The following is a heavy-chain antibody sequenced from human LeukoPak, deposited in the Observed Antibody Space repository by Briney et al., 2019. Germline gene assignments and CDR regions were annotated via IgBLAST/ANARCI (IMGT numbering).Heavy chain of an antibody. D-gene: IGHD3-3*01. CDR2: IYYSGST. V-gene: IGHV4-59*01. CDR1: GGSISSYY. CDR3: ARDRSGSRPIPRPPYGMDV. J-gene: IGHJ6*02. Sequence: SETLSLTCTVSGGSISSYYWSWIRQPPGKGLEWIGYIYYSGSTNYNPSLKSRVTISVDTSKNQFSLKLSSVTAADTAVYYCARDRSGSRPIPRPPYGMDVWGQGTTVTVSS.